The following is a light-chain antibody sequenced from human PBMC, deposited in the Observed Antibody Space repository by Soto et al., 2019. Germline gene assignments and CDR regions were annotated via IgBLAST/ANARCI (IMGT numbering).Light chain of an antibody. V-gene: IGLV2-14*01. CDR1: SSDVGGYNY. CDR3: DSYTSGSSYV. J-gene: IGLJ1*01. CDR2: DVS. Sequence: QSALTQSASVSGSPGQSITISCTGTSSDVGGYNYVSWYQQHPGKAPKLMIYDVSYRPSGVSDRFSGSKSGNTASLTISGLQSEDEADYYCDSYTSGSSYVFGTGTKVTVL.